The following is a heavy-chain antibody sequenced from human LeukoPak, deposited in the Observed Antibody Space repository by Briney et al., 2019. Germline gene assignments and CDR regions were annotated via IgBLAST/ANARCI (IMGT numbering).Heavy chain of an antibody. CDR3: ARQGYTYYYDSSGYYPFDY. D-gene: IGHD3-22*01. CDR1: GGSISSSSYY. CDR2: IYYSGST. J-gene: IGHJ4*02. Sequence: SETLSLTCIVSGGSISSSSYYWGWIRQPPGKGLEWIGSIYYSGSTYYNPSLKSRVTISVDTSKNQFSLKLSSVTAADTAVYYCARQGYTYYYDSSGYYPFDYWGQGTLVTVSS. V-gene: IGHV4-39*01.